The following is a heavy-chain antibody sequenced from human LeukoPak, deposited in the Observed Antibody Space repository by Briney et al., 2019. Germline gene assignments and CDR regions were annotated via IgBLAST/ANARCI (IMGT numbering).Heavy chain of an antibody. D-gene: IGHD3-10*01. V-gene: IGHV4-39*07. Sequence: SETLSLTCTVSGGSISSYYWSWIRQPPGKGLEWIGSIYYSGSTYYNPSLKSRVTISVDTSKNQFSLKLSSVTAADTAVDYCARDLRFGELGNYWGQGTLVTVSS. CDR1: GGSISSYY. CDR2: IYYSGST. J-gene: IGHJ4*02. CDR3: ARDLRFGELGNY.